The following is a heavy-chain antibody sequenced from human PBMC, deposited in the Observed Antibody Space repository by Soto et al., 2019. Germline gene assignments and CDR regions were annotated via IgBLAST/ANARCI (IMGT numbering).Heavy chain of an antibody. CDR2: ISKDGSHS. CDR3: ARGTDYADLGNAEYFHP. J-gene: IGHJ1*01. D-gene: IGHD4-17*01. Sequence: QVQLVESGGGVVQPGRSLRLSCAASGFNFRTYGIHWVRQAPGKGLEWVALISKDGSHSYYAHSVKGRFTTSRDNSQNKAFLQVNCLRADDTAVYFCARGTDYADLGNAEYFHPWGQGTLVTVSS. CDR1: GFNFRTYG. V-gene: IGHV3-30*03.